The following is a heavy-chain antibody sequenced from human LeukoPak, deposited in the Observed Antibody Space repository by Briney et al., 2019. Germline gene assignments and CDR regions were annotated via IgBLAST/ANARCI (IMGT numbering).Heavy chain of an antibody. Sequence: PGGSLRLSCAASGFTFSSYWMHWVRQAPGKGLVWVSRMNTDGSSTSYADSVKGRFTISRDNAKNTLHLQMNSLRAEDTAVYYCARGGPKYDSSGYHPPDYWGQGTLVTVSS. J-gene: IGHJ4*02. CDR1: GFTFSSYW. V-gene: IGHV3-74*01. CDR3: ARGGPKYDSSGYHPPDY. CDR2: MNTDGSST. D-gene: IGHD3-22*01.